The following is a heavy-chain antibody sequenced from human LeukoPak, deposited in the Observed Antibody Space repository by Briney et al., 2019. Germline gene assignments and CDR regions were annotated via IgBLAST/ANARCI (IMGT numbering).Heavy chain of an antibody. CDR1: GYTLTQIA. Sequence: ASVTVSYKVSGYTLTQIAMHWVRQAPGEGLEWMGGFDPQDRETVYAQKFQGRVTMPEDTSTDTAFMELSGLRSEDTALYYCAIIASAGTFDYWGQGALVTVSS. CDR2: FDPQDRET. CDR3: AIIASAGTFDY. D-gene: IGHD6-13*01. V-gene: IGHV1-24*01. J-gene: IGHJ4*02.